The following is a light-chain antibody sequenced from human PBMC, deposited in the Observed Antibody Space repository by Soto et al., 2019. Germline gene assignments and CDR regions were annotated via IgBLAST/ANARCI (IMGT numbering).Light chain of an antibody. V-gene: IGLV1-44*01. CDR1: SSNIDSNT. Sequence: SVLTQPPSASGAPGQRVTISCSGSSSNIDSNTVHWYQQLPGKAPKLLIYSNHQRPSGVPDRFSGSKSGTSASLAISGLQSEDEADYHCATWDDSLNCWVFGGGTKVTVL. J-gene: IGLJ3*02. CDR3: ATWDDSLNCWV. CDR2: SNH.